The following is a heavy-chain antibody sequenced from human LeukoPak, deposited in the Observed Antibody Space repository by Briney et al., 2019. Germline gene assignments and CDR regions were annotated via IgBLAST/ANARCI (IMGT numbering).Heavy chain of an antibody. V-gene: IGHV3-21*01. J-gene: IGHJ3*02. CDR2: ISSSSAYI. CDR3: ARDLYYSGWPPYVFDI. D-gene: IGHD6-19*01. Sequence: GGSLRLSCAASGFTFSHYSMNWVRQAPGKGLEWVSSISSSSAYIYYVDSVKGRFTISRDNAKNSLFLQMNSLRAEDTAVYYCARDLYYSGWPPYVFDIRGQGTMVTVSS. CDR1: GFTFSHYS.